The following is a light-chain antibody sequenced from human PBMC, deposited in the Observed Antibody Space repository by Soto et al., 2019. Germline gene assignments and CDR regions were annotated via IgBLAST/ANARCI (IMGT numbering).Light chain of an antibody. CDR1: QSGDSR. CDR2: RAS. CDR3: QQYNDWSST. Sequence: EIVITQAPAALSVSPGETATLSCKTSQSGDSRLAWYQQKPGQAPKRLIYRASTRTTGITARFSGSGSGTEFTLTITSLQSEEFAVYYCQQYNDWSSTFGQGTRLEIK. V-gene: IGKV3-15*01. J-gene: IGKJ5*01.